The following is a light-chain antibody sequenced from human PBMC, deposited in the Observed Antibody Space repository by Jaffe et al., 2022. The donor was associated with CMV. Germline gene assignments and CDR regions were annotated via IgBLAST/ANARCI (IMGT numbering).Light chain of an antibody. CDR2: GKN. Sequence: SSELTQDPAVSVALGQTVRITCQGDSLRNYYASWYQQKPGQAPVLVIYGKNNRPSGIPDRFSGSNSGNTASLTITGAQAEDEADYYCNSRDSSGIRVFGGGTKLTVL. V-gene: IGLV3-19*01. CDR1: SLRNYY. CDR3: NSRDSSGIRV. J-gene: IGLJ3*02.